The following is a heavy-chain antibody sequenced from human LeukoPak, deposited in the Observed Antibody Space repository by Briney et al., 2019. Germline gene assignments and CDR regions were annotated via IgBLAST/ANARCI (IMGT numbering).Heavy chain of an antibody. CDR3: ARGSRFGVVERDAFDI. CDR2: ISISSNYI. D-gene: IGHD3-3*01. CDR1: RFTFSSYS. Sequence: PGGSLRLSCAASRFTFSSYSMNWVRQAPGKGLEWVSSISISSNYIYYTDSVKGRFTISRDNAKNSLYLQMNSLRAEDTAVYYCARGSRFGVVERDAFDIWGQGTMVTVSS. J-gene: IGHJ3*02. V-gene: IGHV3-21*01.